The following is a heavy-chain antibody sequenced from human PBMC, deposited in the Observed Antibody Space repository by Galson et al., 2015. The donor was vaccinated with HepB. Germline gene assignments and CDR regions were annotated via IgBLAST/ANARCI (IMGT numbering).Heavy chain of an antibody. D-gene: IGHD3-22*01. Sequence: SVKVSCKASGYTFTSYDINWVRQATGQGLEWMGWMNPNSGNTGYAQKFQGRVTMTRNTSISTAYMELSSLRSEDTAVYYCARGLRYVGSSGYYYFDYWGQGTLVTVSS. CDR2: MNPNSGNT. V-gene: IGHV1-8*01. CDR3: ARGLRYVGSSGYYYFDY. J-gene: IGHJ4*02. CDR1: GYTFTSYD.